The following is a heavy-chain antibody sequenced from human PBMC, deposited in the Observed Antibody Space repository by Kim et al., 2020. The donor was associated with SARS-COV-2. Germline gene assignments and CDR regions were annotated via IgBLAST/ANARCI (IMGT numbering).Heavy chain of an antibody. D-gene: IGHD6-19*01. CDR3: AKAWISVSGHNYGMDV. J-gene: IGHJ6*02. V-gene: IGHV3-30*02. Sequence: ESCKVRFAISRDTSKNTLYLQMNSLGSDDTAMYYCAKAWISVSGHNYGMDVWGQGTTVTVSS.